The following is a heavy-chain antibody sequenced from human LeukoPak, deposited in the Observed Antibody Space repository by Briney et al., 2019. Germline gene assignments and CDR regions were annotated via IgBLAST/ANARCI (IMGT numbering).Heavy chain of an antibody. D-gene: IGHD1-26*01. CDR2: IYTSGST. Sequence: SETLSLTCTVSGGSISSYYWSWIRQPAGKGLEWIGRIYTSGSTNCNPSLKSRVTMSVDTSKNQFSLKLSSVTAADTAVYYCARDEWDLVPFDYWGQGTLVTVSS. CDR3: ARDEWDLVPFDY. CDR1: GGSISSYY. J-gene: IGHJ4*02. V-gene: IGHV4-4*07.